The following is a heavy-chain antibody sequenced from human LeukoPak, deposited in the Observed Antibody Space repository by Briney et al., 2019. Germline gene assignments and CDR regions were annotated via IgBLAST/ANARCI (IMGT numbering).Heavy chain of an antibody. D-gene: IGHD6-6*01. CDR1: GGSISSYY. CDR2: IYYSGST. V-gene: IGHV4-59*01. Sequence: SETLSLTCTVSGGSISSYYWSWIRQPPGKGLEWIGYIYYSGSTNYNPSLKSRVTISVDTSKNQFSLKLSSVTAADAAVYYCARKVYGDAFDIWGQGTMVTVSS. CDR3: ARKVYGDAFDI. J-gene: IGHJ3*02.